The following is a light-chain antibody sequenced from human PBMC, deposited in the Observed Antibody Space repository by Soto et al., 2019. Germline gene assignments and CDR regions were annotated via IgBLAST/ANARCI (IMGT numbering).Light chain of an antibody. J-gene: IGKJ1*01. CDR1: QSVSSNY. Sequence: EIVLTQFPGTLSLSPGEKATLSCRASQSVSSNYLAWYQQKPGQAPRPLIYGASSRAIGIPDRFSGSGSGTDFTLTISRLEPEDFAVYYCQQYGSLPWTSGQGTKV. CDR3: QQYGSLPWT. CDR2: GAS. V-gene: IGKV3-20*01.